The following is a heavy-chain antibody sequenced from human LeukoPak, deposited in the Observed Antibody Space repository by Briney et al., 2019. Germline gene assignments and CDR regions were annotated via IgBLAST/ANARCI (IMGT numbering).Heavy chain of an antibody. CDR2: ISSRSTYI. V-gene: IGHV3-21*01. CDR3: ARGAERSGYDY. Sequence: PGGSLRLSCVASGFTFSNYSMNWVRQAPGKGLEWVSSISSRSTYIYYADSLRGRFTISRDNAKNSLYLQMNSLRGEDTAVYYCARGAERSGYDYWGQGTLVTVAS. CDR1: GFTFSNYS. D-gene: IGHD3-22*01. J-gene: IGHJ4*02.